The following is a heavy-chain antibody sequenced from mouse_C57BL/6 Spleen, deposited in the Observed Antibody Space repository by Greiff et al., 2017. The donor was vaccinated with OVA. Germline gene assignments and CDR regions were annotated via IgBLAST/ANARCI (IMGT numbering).Heavy chain of an antibody. CDR2: IDPSDSYT. Sequence: QVQLQQPGAELVMPGASVKLSCKASGYTFTSYWMHWVKQRPGQGLEWIGEIDPSDSYTNYNQKFKGKSTLTVDKSSSTAYMQLSSLTSEDSAVYYGARVDSSGYYAMDYWGQGTSVTVSS. J-gene: IGHJ4*01. CDR1: GYTFTSYW. D-gene: IGHD3-2*02. V-gene: IGHV1-69*01. CDR3: ARVDSSGYYAMDY.